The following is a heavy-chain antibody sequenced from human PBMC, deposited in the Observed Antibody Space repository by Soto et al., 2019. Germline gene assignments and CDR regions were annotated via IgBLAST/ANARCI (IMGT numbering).Heavy chain of an antibody. CDR1: GFTFSSYA. V-gene: IGHV3-23*01. CDR3: AKDRGIFGVVITLFDY. CDR2: ISGSGGST. D-gene: IGHD3-3*01. Sequence: PGGSLRLSCAASGFTFSSYAMSWVRQAPGKGLEWVSAISGSGGSTYYADSVKGRFTISRDNSKNTLYLQMSSLRAEDTAVYYCAKDRGIFGVVITLFDYWGQGTLVTVSS. J-gene: IGHJ4*02.